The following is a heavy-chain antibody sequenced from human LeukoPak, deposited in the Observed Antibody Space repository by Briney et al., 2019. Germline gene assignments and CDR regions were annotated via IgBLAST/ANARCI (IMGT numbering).Heavy chain of an antibody. J-gene: IGHJ1*01. V-gene: IGHV3-43D*03. D-gene: IGHD4-23*01. CDR3: AKEGCDSGGQTLEH. Sequence: GGSLRLSCAASGFIFDDYAMHWVRQAPGKGLEWVSVISWDGGTTNYADSVKGRFTISRINNKNSLFLQMSSLRAEDTALYYCAKEGCDSGGQTLEHWGQGTLVTVSS. CDR2: ISWDGGTT. CDR1: GFIFDDYA.